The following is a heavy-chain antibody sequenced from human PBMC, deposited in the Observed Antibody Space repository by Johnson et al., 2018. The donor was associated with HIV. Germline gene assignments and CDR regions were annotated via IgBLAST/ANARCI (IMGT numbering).Heavy chain of an antibody. CDR2: ISYDGSNK. D-gene: IGHD1-26*01. Sequence: QVQLVESGGGVVQPGRSLRLSCAASGFTFRSYGMHWVRQAPGKGLAWVAVISYDGSNKYYADSVKGRFTISRDNSKNTLYLQMNSLKAEDTAVYYCAKLVGASAAVDIWGQGTMVTVSS. CDR1: GFTFRSYG. V-gene: IGHV3-30*18. J-gene: IGHJ3*02. CDR3: AKLVGASAAVDI.